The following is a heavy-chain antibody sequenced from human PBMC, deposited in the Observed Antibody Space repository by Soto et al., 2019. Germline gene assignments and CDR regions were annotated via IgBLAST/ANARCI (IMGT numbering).Heavy chain of an antibody. J-gene: IGHJ6*02. V-gene: IGHV4-4*02. D-gene: IGHD2-15*01. CDR1: GDSVSSSSC. CDR2: IYHSGTF. Sequence: QVRLQGTGPGLVGPSGALSPTCAVSGDSVSSSSCRSWVRQAPGKGLERIGEIYHSGTFNYNTSLASRVSLSVDKSRNQLSLNLKSVTAADRAVYYCVRSVPAATWQYSGMDVWGQGTTVTVSS. CDR3: VRSVPAATWQYSGMDV.